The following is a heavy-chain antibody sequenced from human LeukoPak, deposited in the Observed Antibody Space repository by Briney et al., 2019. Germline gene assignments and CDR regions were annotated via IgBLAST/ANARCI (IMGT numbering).Heavy chain of an antibody. CDR2: IYYSGST. CDR1: GGSISSYY. D-gene: IGHD3-3*01. V-gene: IGHV4-59*01. CDR3: ARVPYYDFWSGYSMEFNYYYYMDV. Sequence: SETLSLTCTVSGGSISSYYWSWIRQPPGKGLEWIGYIYYSGSTNYNPSLKSRVTISVDTSKNQFSLKLSSVTAADTAVYYCARVPYYDFWSGYSMEFNYYYYMDVWGKGTTVTVSS. J-gene: IGHJ6*03.